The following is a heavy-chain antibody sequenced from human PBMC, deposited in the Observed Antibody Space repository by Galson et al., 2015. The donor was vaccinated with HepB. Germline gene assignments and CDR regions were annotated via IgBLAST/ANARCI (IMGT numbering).Heavy chain of an antibody. CDR3: ARAPDTATARYFDY. D-gene: IGHD5-18*01. J-gene: IGHJ4*02. CDR2: ISYRGSHQ. CDR1: GFNFTTYA. V-gene: IGHV3-30-3*01. Sequence: SLRLSCAASGFNFTTYAMHWVRQAPGKGLEWVALISYRGSHQSYADSVKGRFTISRDNSKNTLSLQMSSLRPEDTAVYYCARAPDTATARYFDYWGQGTLVTVSS.